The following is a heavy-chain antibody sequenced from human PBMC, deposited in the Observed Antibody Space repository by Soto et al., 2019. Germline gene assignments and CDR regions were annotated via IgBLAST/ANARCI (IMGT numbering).Heavy chain of an antibody. J-gene: IGHJ5*02. CDR2: IIPIFGTA. V-gene: IGHV1-69*06. CDR3: AREARIAAASTGWWFDP. Sequence: QVQLVQSGAEVKKPGSSVKVSCKASGGTFSSYAISWVRQAPGQGLEWMGGIIPIFGTANYAQKLQGRVTITADKSTSTAYMVLSRLRSEDTAVYYCAREARIAAASTGWWFDPWGQGTMVTVSS. CDR1: GGTFSSYA. D-gene: IGHD6-13*01.